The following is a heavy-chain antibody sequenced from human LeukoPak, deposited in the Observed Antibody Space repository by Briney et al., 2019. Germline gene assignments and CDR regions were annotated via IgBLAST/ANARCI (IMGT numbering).Heavy chain of an antibody. Sequence: PGGSLRLSCAASGFTFSSYAMSWVRQAPGKGLEWVSAISGSGGSTYYADSVKGRFTISRDNSKNTLYLQMNSLRAEDTAVYYCAKAFSQLKVAGLPFDYWGQGTLVTVSS. CDR3: AKAFSQLKVAGLPFDY. CDR2: ISGSGGST. J-gene: IGHJ4*02. D-gene: IGHD6-19*01. CDR1: GFTFSSYA. V-gene: IGHV3-23*01.